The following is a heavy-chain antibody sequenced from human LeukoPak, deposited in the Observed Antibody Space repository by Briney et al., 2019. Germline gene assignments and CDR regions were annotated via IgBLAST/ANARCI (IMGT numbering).Heavy chain of an antibody. D-gene: IGHD3-10*01. Sequence: GGSLRLSCAASGFHLTSYAMTWVRPAPGEGLQWVSTISVSGDSTYYADSVKGRFTISRDSSKSTLYLQMNSLRDEDTAVYYCAKYGSGSYYNGLYWGQGTLVTVSS. CDR3: AKYGSGSYYNGLY. J-gene: IGHJ4*02. CDR1: GFHLTSYA. CDR2: ISVSGDST. V-gene: IGHV3-23*01.